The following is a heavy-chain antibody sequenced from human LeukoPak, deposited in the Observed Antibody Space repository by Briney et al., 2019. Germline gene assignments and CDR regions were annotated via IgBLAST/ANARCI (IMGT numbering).Heavy chain of an antibody. CDR1: GFTFSSYG. D-gene: IGHD6-19*01. CDR3: AKIAVAGSDFDY. V-gene: IGHV3-30*18. J-gene: IGHJ4*02. CDR2: ISYDGSNK. Sequence: GGSLRLSCAASGFTFSSYGMHWVRQAPGKGLEWVAVISYDGSNKYYADSVKSRFTISRDNSKNTLYLQMNSLRAEDTAVYYCAKIAVAGSDFDYWGQGTLVTVSS.